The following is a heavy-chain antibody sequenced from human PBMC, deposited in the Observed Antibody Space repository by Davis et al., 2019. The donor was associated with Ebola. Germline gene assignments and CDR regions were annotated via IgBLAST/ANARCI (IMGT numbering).Heavy chain of an antibody. V-gene: IGHV1-8*01. CDR3: VRGMRSQGYWFDP. D-gene: IGHD5-24*01. Sequence: SVHVPRMASRYIFSNHDINWVRQATGQGFEWMGWMNPNSGNRGYAQKFQGRVTITMDTSINTAYMELRSLRSEDKAVYYCVRGMRSQGYWFDPWGQGTLVTVSS. CDR1: RYIFSNHD. J-gene: IGHJ5*02. CDR2: MNPNSGNR.